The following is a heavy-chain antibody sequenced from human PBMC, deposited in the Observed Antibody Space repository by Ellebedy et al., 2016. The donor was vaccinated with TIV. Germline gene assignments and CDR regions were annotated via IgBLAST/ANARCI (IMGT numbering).Heavy chain of an antibody. CDR3: ARDNPYGGWPGIDY. V-gene: IGHV4-59*01. CDR2: IYYSGST. D-gene: IGHD4-17*01. J-gene: IGHJ4*02. CDR1: GGSISSYY. Sequence: SETLSLTCTVSGGSISSYYWSWIRQPPGKGLEWIGYIYYSGSTNYNPSLKSRVTISVDTSKNQFSLKLSSVTAADTAVYYCARDNPYGGWPGIDYWGQGTLVTVSS.